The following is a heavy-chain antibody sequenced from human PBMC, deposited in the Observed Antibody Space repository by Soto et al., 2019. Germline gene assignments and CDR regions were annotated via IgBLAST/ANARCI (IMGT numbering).Heavy chain of an antibody. Sequence: QVQLQESGPGLVKPSETLSLTCTVSGASISDYSWSWIRQPAGKGLEWMGRIYSSGNIHYNPSFRSRFTMSIDTSRDQFSLRLTSVTAADPAVYYCARESGDNWTYAAHWGQGTPVIVSS. CDR1: GASISDYS. V-gene: IGHV4-4*07. J-gene: IGHJ4*02. CDR3: ARESGDNWTYAAH. CDR2: IYSSGNI. D-gene: IGHD1-7*01.